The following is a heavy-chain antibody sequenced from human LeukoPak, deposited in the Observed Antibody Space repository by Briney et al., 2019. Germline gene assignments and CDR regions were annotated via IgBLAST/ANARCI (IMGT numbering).Heavy chain of an antibody. V-gene: IGHV3-7*05. CDR1: GFTFSSYW. D-gene: IGHD6-6*01. J-gene: IGHJ4*02. Sequence: GGSLRLSCAASGFTFSSYWMSWVRQAPGKGLEGVANIKQDGSVEYYVVSVKGRLTISRDNAKESLYLQMNSLRAEDTAVYYCARIGYSSSSFDFWGQGTLVTVS. CDR2: IKQDGSVE. CDR3: ARIGYSSSSFDF.